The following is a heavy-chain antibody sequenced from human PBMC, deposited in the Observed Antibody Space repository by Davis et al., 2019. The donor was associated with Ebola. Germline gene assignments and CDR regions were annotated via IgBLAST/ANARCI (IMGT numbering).Heavy chain of an antibody. D-gene: IGHD6-19*01. CDR3: ATTDGRLVPTY. CDR2: ISAGGDTT. Sequence: GESLKISCEGSGFIFSNYAMSWVRQAPGKGLEWVSAISAGGDTTYYADSVKDRFTISRDNSKNTLYLQMNSLRAEDTAVYYCATTDGRLVPTYWGQGTLVTVSS. CDR1: GFIFSNYA. J-gene: IGHJ4*02. V-gene: IGHV3-23*01.